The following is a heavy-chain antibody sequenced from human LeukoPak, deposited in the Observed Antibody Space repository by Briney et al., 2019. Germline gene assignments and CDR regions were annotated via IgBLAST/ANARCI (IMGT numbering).Heavy chain of an antibody. CDR1: RFTFSSYG. Sequence: GGSLRLSCAASRFTFSSYGMSWVRQAPGKGLEWVSAISGSGGNTYYADSVKGRFTISRDNAKNSLYLQMNSLRAEDTAVYYCARRPTDIVVVPAASPYYYYYYYMDVWGKGTTVTVSS. CDR2: ISGSGGNT. V-gene: IGHV3-23*01. D-gene: IGHD2-2*01. CDR3: ARRPTDIVVVPAASPYYYYYYYMDV. J-gene: IGHJ6*03.